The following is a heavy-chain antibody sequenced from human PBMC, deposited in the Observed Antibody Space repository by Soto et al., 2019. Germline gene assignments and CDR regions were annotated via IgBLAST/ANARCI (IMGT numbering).Heavy chain of an antibody. CDR3: ARDEGQLWSETTERFDY. J-gene: IGHJ4*02. V-gene: IGHV3-33*01. CDR2: IWYDGSNK. Sequence: GGSLRLSCAASGFTFSSYGMHWVRQAPGKGLECVAVIWYDGSNKYYADSVKGRFTISRDNSKNTLYLQMNSLRAEDTAVYYCARDEGQLWSETTERFDYWGQGTLVTVS. CDR1: GFTFSSYG. D-gene: IGHD5-18*01.